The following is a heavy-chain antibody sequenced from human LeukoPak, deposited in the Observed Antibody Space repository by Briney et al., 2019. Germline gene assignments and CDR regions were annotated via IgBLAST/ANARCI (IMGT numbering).Heavy chain of an antibody. V-gene: IGHV4-34*01. D-gene: IGHD5-24*01. CDR3: ARGRDPY. Sequence: SESLSPTCAVYGVSFSGYYSTWIRQPPGGWRGWIGEINHMVSTNYNPSLKSQVTISVETPKSQFSLKLNSVTAADTAMYYCARGRDPYWGQGTLVTVSS. CDR2: INHMVST. J-gene: IGHJ4*02. CDR1: GVSFSGYY.